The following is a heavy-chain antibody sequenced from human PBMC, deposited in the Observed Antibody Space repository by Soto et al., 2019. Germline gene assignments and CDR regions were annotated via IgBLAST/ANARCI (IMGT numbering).Heavy chain of an antibody. CDR2: ISYDGSNK. CDR1: GFTFSSYG. J-gene: IGHJ5*02. Sequence: QVQLVESGGGVVQPGRSLRLSCAASGFTFSSYGMHWVRQAPGKGLEWVAVISYDGSNKYYADSVKGRFTISRDNSKNTLYLQMNSLRAEDTAVYYCAKDRGYYGSGVFDPWGQGTQVTVSP. CDR3: AKDRGYYGSGVFDP. V-gene: IGHV3-30*18. D-gene: IGHD3-10*01.